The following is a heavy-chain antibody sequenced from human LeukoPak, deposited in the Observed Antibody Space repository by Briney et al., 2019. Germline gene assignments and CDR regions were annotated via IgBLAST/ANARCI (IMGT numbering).Heavy chain of an antibody. CDR2: IFPADSDT. Sequence: GEPLKISCKGSGYSFTTYWIGWVRQMPGKGLKWMGIIFPADSDTRYSPSFQGQVTVSADKSISTAYLQWSSLKASDTAMYYCARWVTADRGKKDAFDIWGQGTMVTVSS. J-gene: IGHJ3*02. CDR1: GYSFTTYW. D-gene: IGHD2-21*02. CDR3: ARWVTADRGKKDAFDI. V-gene: IGHV5-51*01.